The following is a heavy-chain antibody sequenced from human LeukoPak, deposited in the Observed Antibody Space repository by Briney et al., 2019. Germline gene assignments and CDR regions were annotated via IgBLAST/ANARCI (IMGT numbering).Heavy chain of an antibody. D-gene: IGHD7-27*01. CDR3: ARGPHYALGIYFDY. J-gene: IGHJ4*02. Sequence: SETLSLTCTVSGGSISGDYWSWIRQPAGKGLGWIGRIYSSGRTDYNPSLKSRVTMSVDTSKNQFSLKLNSVTAADTAVYYCARGPHYALGIYFDYWGRGTLVTVSS. V-gene: IGHV4-4*07. CDR2: IYSSGRT. CDR1: GGSISGDY.